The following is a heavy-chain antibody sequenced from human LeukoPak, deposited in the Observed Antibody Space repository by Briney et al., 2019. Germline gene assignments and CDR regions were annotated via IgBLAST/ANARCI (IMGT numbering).Heavy chain of an antibody. J-gene: IGHJ4*02. CDR2: IKSKTDGGTT. V-gene: IGHV3-15*01. D-gene: IGHD5-12*01. Sequence: GGSLRLSCAASGLTFSNAWMSWVRQAPGKGLEWVGRIKSKTDGGTTDYAAPVKGRFTISRDDSKNTLYLQMNSLKTEDTAVYYCSASGYSSPFDYWGQGTLVTVSS. CDR1: GLTFSNAW. CDR3: SASGYSSPFDY.